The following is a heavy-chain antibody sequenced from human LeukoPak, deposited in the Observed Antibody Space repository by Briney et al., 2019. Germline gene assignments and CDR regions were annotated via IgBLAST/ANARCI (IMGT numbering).Heavy chain of an antibody. CDR2: ISSSSSYI. CDR3: AREISYYDSSGYYPMDV. CDR1: GSTFSSYS. D-gene: IGHD3-22*01. V-gene: IGHV3-21*01. Sequence: GGSLRLSCAASGSTFSSYSMNWVRQAPGKGLEWVSSISSSSSYIYYADSVKGRFTISRDNAKNSLYLQMNSLRAEDTAVYYCAREISYYDSSGYYPMDVWGKGTTVTVSS. J-gene: IGHJ6*04.